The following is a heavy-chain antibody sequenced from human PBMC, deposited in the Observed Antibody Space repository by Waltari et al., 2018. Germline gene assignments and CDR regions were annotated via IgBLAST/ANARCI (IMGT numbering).Heavy chain of an antibody. V-gene: IGHV3-48*03. J-gene: IGHJ4*01. CDR2: ISSGASTI. Sequence: EVQLVESGGGVVQLGGALRRLCAASGFTLRNYEMNWVRQAPGQGLEWVSYISSGASTIFYADSVKGRFTIARDNAKNSVYLEMNSLRADDTAIYYCARGEGGANEYWGQGTLVTVSS. CDR1: GFTLRNYE. CDR3: ARGEGGANEY. D-gene: IGHD1-26*01.